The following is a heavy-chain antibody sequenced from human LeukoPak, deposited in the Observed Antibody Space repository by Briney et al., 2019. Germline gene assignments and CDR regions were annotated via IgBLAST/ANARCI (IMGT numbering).Heavy chain of an antibody. CDR3: TTELRYSGYDFDY. D-gene: IGHD5-12*01. V-gene: IGHV3-15*01. Sequence: GGSLRLSCAASGFSFSNAWMSWVRQAPGKGLEWVGRIKSKTDGRTTDYAAPVKGRFTISRDDSKNTLYLQMNSLKTEETAVYYCTTELRYSGYDFDYWGQGTLVTVSS. J-gene: IGHJ4*02. CDR2: IKSKTDGRTT. CDR1: GFSFSNAW.